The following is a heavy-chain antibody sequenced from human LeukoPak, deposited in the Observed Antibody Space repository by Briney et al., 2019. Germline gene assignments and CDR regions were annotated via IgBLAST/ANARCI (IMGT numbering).Heavy chain of an antibody. D-gene: IGHD2-2*01. J-gene: IGHJ3*02. CDR3: AREYCSSTSCYPGI. CDR1: GYTFTSYG. Sequence: ASVKVSCKASGYTFTSYGISWVRQAPGQGLEWMGWISAYNGNTNYAQKLQGRVTMTTDTSTSTAYMELRSLRSDDTAVYYCAREYCSSTSCYPGIWGQGTMVTVSS. V-gene: IGHV1-18*01. CDR2: ISAYNGNT.